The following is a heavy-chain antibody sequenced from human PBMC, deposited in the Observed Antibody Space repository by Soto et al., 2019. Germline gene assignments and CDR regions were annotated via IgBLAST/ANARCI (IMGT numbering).Heavy chain of an antibody. CDR2: ISYDGSNK. Sequence: GGSLRLSCAASGFTFSSYGMHWVRQAPGKGLEWVAVISYDGSNKYYADSVKGRFTISRDNSKNTLYLQMNSLRAEDTAVYYCAKKWERSWYEEFDYWGQGTLVTVSS. V-gene: IGHV3-30*18. J-gene: IGHJ4*02. CDR1: GFTFSSYG. CDR3: AKKWERSWYEEFDY. D-gene: IGHD6-13*01.